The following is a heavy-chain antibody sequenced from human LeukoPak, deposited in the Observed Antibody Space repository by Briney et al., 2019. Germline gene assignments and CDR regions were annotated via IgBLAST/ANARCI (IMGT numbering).Heavy chain of an antibody. CDR2: ISASGRS. CDR1: GGSISSGDYY. V-gene: IGHV4-61*02. J-gene: IGHJ4*02. CDR3: AREFDS. Sequence: SQTLSLTCTVSGGSISSGDYYWSWIRQPPGKGLEWIGRISASGRSNYNPSLKSRLTISIDTSKNQFSLMLSSVTATDTAVYYCAREFDSWGQGTLVTVSS.